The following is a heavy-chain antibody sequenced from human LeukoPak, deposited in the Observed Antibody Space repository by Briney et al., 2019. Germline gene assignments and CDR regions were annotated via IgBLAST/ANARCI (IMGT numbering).Heavy chain of an antibody. CDR1: GYTFTSYD. J-gene: IGHJ4*02. CDR2: MNPNSGNT. D-gene: IGHD1-1*01. Sequence: ASVKVSCKASGYTFTSYDINWVRQATGQGLEWMGWMNPNSGNTGYAQKFQGRVTMTRSTSISTAYMELSSLRSEDTAVYYRARSRRLGGLYDYWGQGTLVTVSS. V-gene: IGHV1-8*01. CDR3: ARSRRLGGLYDY.